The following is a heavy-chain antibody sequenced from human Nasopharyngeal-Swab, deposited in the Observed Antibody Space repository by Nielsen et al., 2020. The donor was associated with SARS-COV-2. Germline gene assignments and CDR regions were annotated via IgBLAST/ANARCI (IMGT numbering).Heavy chain of an antibody. Sequence: SGPTLVKPTQTLTLTCTFSGFSLSTSGMCVSWIRQPPGKALEWLALIDWADDNYYSTSLKTRLTISKDTSKNQVVLTMTNMDPVDTATYYCARFLDYYDSSGYSLGWFDPWGQGTLVTVSS. CDR3: ARFLDYYDSSGYSLGWFDP. CDR1: GFSLSTSGMC. J-gene: IGHJ5*02. CDR2: IDWADDN. D-gene: IGHD3-22*01. V-gene: IGHV2-70*01.